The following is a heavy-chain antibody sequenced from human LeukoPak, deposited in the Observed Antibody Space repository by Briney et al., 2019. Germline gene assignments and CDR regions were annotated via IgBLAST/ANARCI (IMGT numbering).Heavy chain of an antibody. CDR2: IYYSGST. J-gene: IGHJ4*02. V-gene: IGHV4-59*08. CDR1: GGSITDYY. D-gene: IGHD3-10*01. Sequence: PSETLSLTCTVSGGSITDYYWAWIRQPPGKGLEWIGFIYYSGSTNYNPSLKTRATLSVDTSKNQFSLKLNSVTAADTAVYYCARRGFGEAVEYWGQGTLVAVSS. CDR3: ARRGFGEAVEY.